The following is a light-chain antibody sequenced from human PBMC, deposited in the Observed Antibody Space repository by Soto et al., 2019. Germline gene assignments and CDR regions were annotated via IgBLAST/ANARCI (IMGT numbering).Light chain of an antibody. CDR2: EVT. V-gene: IGLV2-14*01. CDR1: RSDVGGYDY. Sequence: QSALTQPASVSGSPGQSITISCTGTRSDVGGYDYVSWYQQHPGKAPKLMIYEVTNRPSGVPDRFSGSKSATSASLAITGLQAEDEADYYCQSYDISLSGRIFGGGTKLTVL. CDR3: QSYDISLSGRI. J-gene: IGLJ2*01.